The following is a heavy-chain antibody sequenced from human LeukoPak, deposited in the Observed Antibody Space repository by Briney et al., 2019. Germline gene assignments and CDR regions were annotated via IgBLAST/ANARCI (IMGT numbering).Heavy chain of an antibody. V-gene: IGHV1-2*02. J-gene: IGHJ2*01. D-gene: IGHD2-2*02. CDR3: ARDAYCSSTSCYIYFDL. Sequence: ASVKVSCKASGYTFTGYYMHWVRQAPGQGLEWMGWINPNSGGTNYAQKFQGRVIMTRDTSISTAYMELSRLRSDDTALYYCARDAYCSSTSCYIYFDLWGRGTLVTVSS. CDR1: GYTFTGYY. CDR2: INPNSGGT.